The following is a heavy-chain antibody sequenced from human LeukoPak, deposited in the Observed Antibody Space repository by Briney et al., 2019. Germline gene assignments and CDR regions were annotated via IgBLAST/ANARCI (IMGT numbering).Heavy chain of an antibody. CDR2: IYHSGST. CDR1: GGSISSSNW. Sequence: SETLSLTCAVSGGSISSSNWWSWVRQPPGKGLEWIGEIYHSGSTNYNPSLKSRVTISVDKSKNQFSLKLSSVTAADTAVYYCVRDLKEDSSGYYYWFDPWGQGTLVTVSS. J-gene: IGHJ5*02. V-gene: IGHV4-4*02. D-gene: IGHD3-22*01. CDR3: VRDLKEDSSGYYYWFDP.